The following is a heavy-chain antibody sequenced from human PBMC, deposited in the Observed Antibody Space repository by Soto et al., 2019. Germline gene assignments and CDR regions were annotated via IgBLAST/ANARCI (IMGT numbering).Heavy chain of an antibody. Sequence: GSLRLSCASSVFTFSSYAMHCVLQAPVKGLEWVAVISYYGSNKYYADSVKVRFTISRDNSKTTLYLQMTSLRAEDTAVYYCAREYGTTSCGDYYYGMDVWGQGTTVTVSS. V-gene: IGHV3-30-3*01. CDR1: VFTFSSYA. J-gene: IGHJ6*02. CDR2: ISYYGSNK. CDR3: AREYGTTSCGDYYYGMDV. D-gene: IGHD1-1*01.